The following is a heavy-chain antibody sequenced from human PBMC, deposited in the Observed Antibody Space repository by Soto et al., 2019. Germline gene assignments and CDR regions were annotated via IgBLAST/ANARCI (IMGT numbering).Heavy chain of an antibody. V-gene: IGHV1-18*04. CDR2: ISAYNGNT. CDR3: ARDQQVVAASYYYYGMDV. Sequence: ASVKVSCKASGYTFTSYGISWVRQAPGQGLEWMGWISAYNGNTNYAQKLQGRVTMTTDTSTSTAYMELRSLRSDDTAVYYCARDQQVVAASYYYYGMDVWGQGTTVTVSS. J-gene: IGHJ6*02. D-gene: IGHD2-15*01. CDR1: GYTFTSYG.